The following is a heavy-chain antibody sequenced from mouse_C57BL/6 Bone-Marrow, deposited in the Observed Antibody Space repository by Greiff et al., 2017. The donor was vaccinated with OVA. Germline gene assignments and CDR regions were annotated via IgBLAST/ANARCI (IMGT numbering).Heavy chain of an antibody. V-gene: IGHV1-55*01. J-gene: IGHJ2*01. Sequence: QVQLQQPGAELVKPGASVKMSCKASGYTFTSYWITWVKQRPGQGLEWIGDIYPGSGSTNYNEKFKSKATLTVDTSSSTAYMPLSSLTSEDTAVEYCARNYGNLDYWGQGTTLTVSS. CDR2: IYPGSGST. CDR1: GYTFTSYW. CDR3: ARNYGNLDY. D-gene: IGHD2-1*01.